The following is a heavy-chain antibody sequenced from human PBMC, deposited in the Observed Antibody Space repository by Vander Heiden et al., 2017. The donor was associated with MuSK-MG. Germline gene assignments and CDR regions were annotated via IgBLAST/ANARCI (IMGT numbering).Heavy chain of an antibody. J-gene: IGHJ4*02. CDR2: IYYSGST. V-gene: IGHV4-59*08. Sequence: QVQLQESGPGLVKPSETLSLTCTASGGSISSFYWAWIRQPSGKGLEWIGYIYYSGSTNYNPSLKSRVTISVDTSKNQFSLKLNSVTAADTAVYYCARLYCSSTSCFDYWGQGTLVTVSS. D-gene: IGHD2-2*01. CDR1: GGSISSFY. CDR3: ARLYCSSTSCFDY.